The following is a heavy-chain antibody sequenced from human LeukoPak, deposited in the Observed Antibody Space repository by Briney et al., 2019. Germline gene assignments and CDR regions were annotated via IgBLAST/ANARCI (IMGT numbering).Heavy chain of an antibody. CDR2: INPSGGRT. J-gene: IGHJ4*02. CDR3: ARGPVDYYYFDY. V-gene: IGHV1-46*01. Sequence: ASVKVSCKSSGYTFTSYYMHWVRQAPGQGLEWMGMINPSGGRTGYAQRFQGRVTMTWDTSTSTVYMDLSSLRSEDTAVYYCARGPVDYYYFDYWGQGTLVTVSS. CDR1: GYTFTSYY. D-gene: IGHD2/OR15-2a*01.